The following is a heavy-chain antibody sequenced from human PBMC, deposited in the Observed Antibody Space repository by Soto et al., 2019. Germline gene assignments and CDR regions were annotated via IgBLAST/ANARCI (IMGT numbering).Heavy chain of an antibody. CDR3: ARSGCSGGSCYLYFDY. Sequence: EVQLVESGGGLVKPGGSLRLSCAASGFTFSSYSMNWVRQAPGKGLEWVSSISSSSSYIYYADSVKGRFTISRDNAKNSLYLQMNSLRAEDTAVYYCARSGCSGGSCYLYFDYWGQGTLVTVSS. CDR2: ISSSSSYI. V-gene: IGHV3-21*01. J-gene: IGHJ4*02. D-gene: IGHD2-15*01. CDR1: GFTFSSYS.